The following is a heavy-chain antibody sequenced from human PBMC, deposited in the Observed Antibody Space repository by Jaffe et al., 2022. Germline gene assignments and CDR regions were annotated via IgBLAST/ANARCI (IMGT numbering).Heavy chain of an antibody. J-gene: IGHJ6*03. CDR3: ARSPWGYCSGGSCYSDYYYYMDV. Sequence: EVQLVESGGGLVQPGGSLRLSCAASGFTFSSYSMNWVRQAPGKGLEWVSYISSSSSTIYYADSVKGRFTISRDNAKNSLYLQMNSLRAEDTAVYYCARSPWGYCSGGSCYSDYYYYMDVWGKGTTVTVSS. V-gene: IGHV3-48*01. CDR1: GFTFSSYS. D-gene: IGHD2-15*01. CDR2: ISSSSSTI.